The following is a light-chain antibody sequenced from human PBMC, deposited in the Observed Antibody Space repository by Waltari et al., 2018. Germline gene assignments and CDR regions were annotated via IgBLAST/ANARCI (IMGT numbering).Light chain of an antibody. V-gene: IGKV3-20*01. CDR1: QSVSRT. J-gene: IGKJ1*01. CDR3: QKYGTRPAT. CDR2: DAS. Sequence: EIVLTQSPGTLSLSPGERATLSCRASQSVSRTLAWYQQKPGQAPRLLIYDASIRATGIPDGFSGSGSGTDFSLTISRLEPEDFAVYYCQKYGTRPATFGQGTKVEIK.